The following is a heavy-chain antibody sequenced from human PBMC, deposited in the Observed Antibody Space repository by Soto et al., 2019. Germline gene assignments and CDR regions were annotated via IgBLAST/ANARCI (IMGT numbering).Heavy chain of an antibody. CDR1: GFTFSSYA. Sequence: PGGSLRLSCAASGFTFSSYAMSWVRQGPGKGLEWVSAISGSGGSTYYADSAKGRFTISRDNSKNTLYLQMNSLRAEDTAVYYCAKSLGGIYQYYFDYWGQATLVTVYS. J-gene: IGHJ4*02. V-gene: IGHV3-23*01. CDR3: AKSLGGIYQYYFDY. D-gene: IGHD1-20*01. CDR2: ISGSGGST.